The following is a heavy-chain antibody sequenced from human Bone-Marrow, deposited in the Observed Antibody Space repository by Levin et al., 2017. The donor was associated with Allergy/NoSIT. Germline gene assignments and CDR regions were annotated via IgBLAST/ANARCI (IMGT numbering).Heavy chain of an antibody. D-gene: IGHD6-13*01. V-gene: IGHV3-9*01. Sequence: GGSLRLSCAASGFTFDDYAMHWVRQAPGKGLEWVSGISWNSGSIGYADSVKGRFTISRDNAKNSLYLQMNSLRAEDTALYYCAKSLGDSSSWYWWFDPWGQGTLVTVSS. CDR1: GFTFDDYA. J-gene: IGHJ5*02. CDR3: AKSLGDSSSWYWWFDP. CDR2: ISWNSGSI.